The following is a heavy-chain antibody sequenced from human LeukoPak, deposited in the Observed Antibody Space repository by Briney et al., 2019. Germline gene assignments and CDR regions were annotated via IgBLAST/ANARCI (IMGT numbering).Heavy chain of an antibody. CDR1: GFTFSSYE. CDR3: ARDLAWTSTVTPFGY. V-gene: IGHV3-48*03. CDR2: ISSSGSTI. D-gene: IGHD4-17*01. Sequence: PGGSLRLSCAASGFTFSSYEMNWARQAPGKGLEWVSYISSSGSTIYYADSVKGRFTISRDNAKNSLYLQMNSLRAEDTAVYYCARDLAWTSTVTPFGYWGQGTLVTVSS. J-gene: IGHJ4*02.